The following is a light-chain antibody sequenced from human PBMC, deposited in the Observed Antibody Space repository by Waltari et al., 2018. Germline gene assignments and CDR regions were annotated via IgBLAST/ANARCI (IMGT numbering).Light chain of an antibody. V-gene: IGLV2-18*02. J-gene: IGLJ1*01. CDR2: EVN. Sequence: QSALTQPPSVSGSPGQSVTISCTGTSSDVGRYHRVSWYQQPPGTAPKLLIYEVNNRPSGVPDRFSGSKSGNTASLTISGLQAEDEADYYCSSHTSSGTWVFGTGTRVTVL. CDR3: SSHTSSGTWV. CDR1: SSDVGRYHR.